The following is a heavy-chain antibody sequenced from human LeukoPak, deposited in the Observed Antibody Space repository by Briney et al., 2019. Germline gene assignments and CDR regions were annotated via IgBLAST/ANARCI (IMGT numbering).Heavy chain of an antibody. D-gene: IGHD5-24*01. CDR1: GGSISSRNYC. V-gene: IGHV4-39*01. Sequence: LETLSLTCTVSGGSISSRNYCWGWFRQSPGKGLEWIAYICHSGSTYYNPSLKSRVTISVDTSKNHFSLMLTSVSAADTAVYHCARHPPHEDGDKRGFDFWGQGTLVTVSS. CDR2: ICHSGST. J-gene: IGHJ4*02. CDR3: ARHPPHEDGDKRGFDF.